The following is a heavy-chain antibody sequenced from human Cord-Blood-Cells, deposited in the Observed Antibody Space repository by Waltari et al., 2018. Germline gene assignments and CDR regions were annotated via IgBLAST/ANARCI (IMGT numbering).Heavy chain of an antibody. D-gene: IGHD5-18*01. Sequence: QVQLQESGPGLVKPSETLSLTCAVSGYSIRSGYYWGWIRQPPGKGLEWIGSIDHSGSTYYNPSLKSRVTISVDTSKNQFSLKLSSVTAADTAVYYCASSRGYSYGRHDAFDIWGQGTMVTVSS. V-gene: IGHV4-38-2*01. J-gene: IGHJ3*02. CDR1: GYSIRSGYY. CDR2: IDHSGST. CDR3: ASSRGYSYGRHDAFDI.